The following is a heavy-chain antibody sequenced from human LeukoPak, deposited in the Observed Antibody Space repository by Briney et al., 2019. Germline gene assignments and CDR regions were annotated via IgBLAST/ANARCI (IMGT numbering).Heavy chain of an antibody. D-gene: IGHD1-26*01. CDR3: ARDVRILGLIDY. CDR2: ISGSGSNT. V-gene: IGHV3-23*01. Sequence: GGSLRLSCAGSGFTFSDYAMTWARQAPGKGLEWVSAISGSGSNTYYADSAKGRFTISRDNTKNTLSLQMNSLRAEDTAIYYCARDVRILGLIDYWGQGTLVTVSS. J-gene: IGHJ4*02. CDR1: GFTFSDYA.